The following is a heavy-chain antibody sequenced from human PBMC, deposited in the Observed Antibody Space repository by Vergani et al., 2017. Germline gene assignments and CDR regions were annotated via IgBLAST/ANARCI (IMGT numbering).Heavy chain of an antibody. D-gene: IGHD2/OR15-2a*01. CDR1: GAAIKDFY. CDR2: VYYTGST. CDR3: ARDRDLYCRSTTSCHNWFDP. J-gene: IGHJ5*02. Sequence: QVQLQESGPGLAKPSETLSLTCTVSGAAIKDFYWSWFRQPPGKGLEWIGYVYYTGSTTYNPSLKSRVTISVDTSNNQFSLRMTSLTAADTAIYYCARDRDLYCRSTTSCHNWFDPWGQGSLVTVSS. V-gene: IGHV4-59*01.